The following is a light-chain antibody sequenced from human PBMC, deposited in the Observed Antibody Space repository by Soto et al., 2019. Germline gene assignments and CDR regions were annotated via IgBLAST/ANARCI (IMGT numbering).Light chain of an antibody. Sequence: EIVLTQSPGTLSLSPGERATLSCRASLTVSSNYLAWYQQKPGQAPRLLIYGASSRATGIPDRFSGSGSGTDFTLTISRLEPEDFALYYCQQYGSSLYTFGQGTKLEVK. J-gene: IGKJ2*01. CDR3: QQYGSSLYT. CDR2: GAS. CDR1: LTVSSNY. V-gene: IGKV3-20*01.